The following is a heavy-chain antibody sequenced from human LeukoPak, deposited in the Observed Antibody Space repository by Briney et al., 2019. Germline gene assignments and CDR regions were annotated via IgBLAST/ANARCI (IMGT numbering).Heavy chain of an antibody. D-gene: IGHD2-2*01. Sequence: GGSLRLSCAASGFTFSSYSMNWVRQAPGKGLEWVSYISSSSSTIYYADSVKGRFTISRDNAKNSLYLQMNSLRAEDTAVYYCARHPDYCSSTSCYLFDYWGQGTLVTVSS. J-gene: IGHJ4*02. CDR2: ISSSSSTI. CDR3: ARHPDYCSSTSCYLFDY. CDR1: GFTFSSYS. V-gene: IGHV3-48*01.